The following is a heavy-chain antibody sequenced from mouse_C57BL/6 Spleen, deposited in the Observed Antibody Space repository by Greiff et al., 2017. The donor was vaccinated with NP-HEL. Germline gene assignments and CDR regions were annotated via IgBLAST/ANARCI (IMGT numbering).Heavy chain of an antibody. D-gene: IGHD2-1*01. CDR2: ISSGSSTI. Sequence: EVKLMESGGGLVKPGGSLKLSCAASGFTFSDYGMHWVRQAPEKGLEWVAYISSGSSTIYYADKVKGRFTISRDNAKNTPFLQMTSLRSEDTAMYYCASRALYGNYPDYAMDYWGQGTSVTVSS. CDR1: GFTFSDYG. V-gene: IGHV5-17*01. J-gene: IGHJ4*01. CDR3: ASRALYGNYPDYAMDY.